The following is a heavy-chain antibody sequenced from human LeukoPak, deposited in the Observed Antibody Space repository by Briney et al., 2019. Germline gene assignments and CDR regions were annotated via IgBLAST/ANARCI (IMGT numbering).Heavy chain of an antibody. Sequence: PGGSLRLSCTASGFTFSSNSMNRVRQSPGKGLEWVSYISSGSSTIYYADSVKGRFTISRDNAKNSLFLQMNSLRDEDTAVYYCARSYYDSNPYFDYWGQGTLVTVSS. CDR1: GFTFSSNS. J-gene: IGHJ4*02. CDR2: ISSGSSTI. CDR3: ARSYYDSNPYFDY. V-gene: IGHV3-48*02. D-gene: IGHD3-22*01.